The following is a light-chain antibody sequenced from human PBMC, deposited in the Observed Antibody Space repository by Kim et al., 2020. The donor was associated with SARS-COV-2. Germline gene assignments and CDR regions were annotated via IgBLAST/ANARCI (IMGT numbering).Light chain of an antibody. Sequence: EIVLTQSPGTLSLSPGERATLSCRASQSVSSSYLARYQQKPGQAPRLLIYGASSRATGIPDRFSGSGSGTDFTLTISRLEPEDFAVYYCQQYGSSPLTFGGGTELEI. CDR3: QQYGSSPLT. CDR1: QSVSSSY. V-gene: IGKV3-20*01. J-gene: IGKJ4*01. CDR2: GAS.